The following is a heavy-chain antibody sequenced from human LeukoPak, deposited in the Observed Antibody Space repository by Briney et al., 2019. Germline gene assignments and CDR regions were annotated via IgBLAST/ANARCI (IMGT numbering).Heavy chain of an antibody. J-gene: IGHJ6*03. CDR1: GFIFSSYS. CDR2: ISSSSSTI. CDR3: ASSNGYYYYMDV. Sequence: GGSLRLSCAASGFIFSSYSMNWVRQAPGKGLEWVSYISSSSSTIYYADSVKGRFTISRDNAKNSLYVQMNSLRAEETGVYYCASSNGYYYYMDVWGKGTTVTVSS. V-gene: IGHV3-48*01. D-gene: IGHD2/OR15-2a*01.